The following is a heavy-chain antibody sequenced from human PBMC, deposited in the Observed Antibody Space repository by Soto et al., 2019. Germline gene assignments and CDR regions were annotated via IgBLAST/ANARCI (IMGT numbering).Heavy chain of an antibody. CDR1: GFSFSNYW. Sequence: GGSLRLSCAASGFSFSNYWMHWVRQAPGKGLVWVSRINSDGSSTSYADSVKGRFTISRDNAKNTLYLHMNSLRGEDTAVYYCARGPTYYYDISDYLNYWGQGTLVTVSS. CDR3: ARGPTYYYDISDYLNY. CDR2: INSDGSST. V-gene: IGHV3-74*01. J-gene: IGHJ4*02. D-gene: IGHD3-22*01.